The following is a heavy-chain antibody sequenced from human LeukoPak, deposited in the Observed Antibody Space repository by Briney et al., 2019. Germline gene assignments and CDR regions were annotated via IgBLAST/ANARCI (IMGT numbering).Heavy chain of an antibody. CDR2: IKQDGSET. D-gene: IGHD5-12*01. V-gene: IGHV3-7*01. J-gene: IGHJ4*02. CDR3: ARSAWLAD. Sequence: GGSLRLSCAASGFTFSDHWMTWVRQAPGKGLEWVANIKQDGSETYYVDSVKGRFTISRDNAKNSLYLQMNSLRAEDTAAYYCARSAWLADWGQGTLVTVSS. CDR1: GFTFSDHW.